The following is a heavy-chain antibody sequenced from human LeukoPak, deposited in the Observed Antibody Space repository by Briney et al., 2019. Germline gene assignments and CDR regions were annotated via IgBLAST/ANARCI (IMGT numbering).Heavy chain of an antibody. CDR2: IYYSGST. Sequence: SETLSLTCTVSGGSISSSSYYWGWIRQPPGKGLEWIGSIYYSGSTYYNPSLKSRVTISVDTSKNQLSLKLSSVTAADTAVYYCARGGYSYGPHFDYWGQGTLVTVSS. D-gene: IGHD5-18*01. CDR3: ARGGYSYGPHFDY. CDR1: GGSISSSSYY. J-gene: IGHJ4*02. V-gene: IGHV4-39*01.